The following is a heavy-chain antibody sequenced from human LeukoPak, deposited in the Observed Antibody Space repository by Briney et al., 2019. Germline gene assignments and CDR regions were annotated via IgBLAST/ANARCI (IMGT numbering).Heavy chain of an antibody. CDR2: ISGSGGST. CDR1: GFTFSSYA. V-gene: IGHV3-23*01. J-gene: IGHJ4*02. CDR3: AKDSKSRHFWSGLKPADY. D-gene: IGHD3-3*02. Sequence: PGGSLRLSCAASGFTFSSYAMSWVRQAPGKGLEWVSAISGSGGSTYYADSVKGRFTISRDNSKNTLYLQMNSLRAEDTAVYYCAKDSKSRHFWSGLKPADYWGQGTLVTVSS.